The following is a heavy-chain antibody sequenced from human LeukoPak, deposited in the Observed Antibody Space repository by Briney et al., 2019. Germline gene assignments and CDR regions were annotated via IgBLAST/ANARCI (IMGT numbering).Heavy chain of an antibody. CDR1: GASMRSHY. J-gene: IGHJ4*02. Sequence: SETLSLTCTVSGASMRSHYWSWIRQPPEEGLEWIGYFSYSGSTNYNPSLKSRVTLSVDTSTNQFSLKLNSMTAADTAVYYCARGESLGPDYWGQGTLVTVSS. V-gene: IGHV4-59*11. CDR3: ARGESLGPDY. CDR2: FSYSGST. D-gene: IGHD7-27*01.